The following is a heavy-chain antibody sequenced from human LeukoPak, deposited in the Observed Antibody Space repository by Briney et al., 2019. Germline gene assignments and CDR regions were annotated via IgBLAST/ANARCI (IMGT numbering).Heavy chain of an antibody. CDR2: ISSSSSYI. V-gene: IGHV3-21*01. Sequence: GGSLRLSCAASGFTFSSYSMNWVRQAPGKGLEWVSSISSSSSYIYYADSVKGRFTISRDNSKNTLYLQMNSLRAEDTAVYYCAKEQDRYYFDYWGQGTLVTVSS. CDR3: AKEQDRYYFDY. J-gene: IGHJ4*02. CDR1: GFTFSSYS.